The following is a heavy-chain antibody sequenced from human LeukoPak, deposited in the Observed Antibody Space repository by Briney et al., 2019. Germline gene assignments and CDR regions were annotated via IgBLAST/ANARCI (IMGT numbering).Heavy chain of an antibody. V-gene: IGHV4-34*01. J-gene: IGHJ6*03. D-gene: IGHD3-16*01. Sequence: SETPSLTCGVNGESLNGSYWTWIRQSPGKGLEWIGEINNIGHTNYNPSLKSRVTISLDTSQKQFSLKVSSVTAADTAVYYCARGEGNGYVWGSFYYYLDVWGKGTTVIV. CDR3: ARGEGNGYVWGSFYYYLDV. CDR1: GESLNGSY. CDR2: INNIGHT.